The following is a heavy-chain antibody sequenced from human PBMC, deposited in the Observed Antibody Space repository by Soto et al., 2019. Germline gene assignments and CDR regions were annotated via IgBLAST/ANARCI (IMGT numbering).Heavy chain of an antibody. CDR3: ARDKDWAFDY. J-gene: IGHJ4*02. CDR1: GFTFSDYY. Sequence: PGGSLRLSCAASGFTFSDYYMSWIRQAPGKGLEWVSYIFVTSGTIYYADSVKGRFTVSRDNAKNSLFLLMNSLRAEDTAVYYCARDKDWAFDYWGQGTQVTVSS. D-gene: IGHD3-9*01. CDR2: IFVTSGTI. V-gene: IGHV3-11*04.